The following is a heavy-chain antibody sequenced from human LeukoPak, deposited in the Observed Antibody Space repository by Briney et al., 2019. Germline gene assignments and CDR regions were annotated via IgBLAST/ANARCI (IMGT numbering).Heavy chain of an antibody. J-gene: IGHJ4*02. CDR3: ARGRRDGYNYRGYYFDY. CDR1: GGTFSSYA. D-gene: IGHD5-24*01. V-gene: IGHV1-69*13. CDR2: IIPIFGTA. Sequence: SVKVSCKASGGTFSSYAISWVRQAPGQGLEWMGGIIPIFGTANYAQKFQGRVTITADESTSTAYMELSSLRCEDTAVYYCARGRRDGYNYRGYYFDYWGQGTLVTVSS.